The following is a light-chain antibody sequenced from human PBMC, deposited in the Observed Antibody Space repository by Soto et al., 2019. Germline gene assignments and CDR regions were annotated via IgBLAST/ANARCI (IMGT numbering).Light chain of an antibody. CDR2: DVA. J-gene: IGKJ5*01. CDR3: QQRSSWPLIT. CDR1: QSVSFTY. V-gene: IGKV3D-20*02. Sequence: EIVLTQSPGTLSLSPGERATLPCRASQSVSFTYLAWYQQKPGQAPRLLMYDVASRATGTPARFSGSGSMTAFTLTIDSLEPEDFAVYYCQQRSSWPLITFGQGTRLEIK.